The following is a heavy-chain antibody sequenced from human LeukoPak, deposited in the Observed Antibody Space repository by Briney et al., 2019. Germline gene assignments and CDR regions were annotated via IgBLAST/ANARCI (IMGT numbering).Heavy chain of an antibody. CDR1: GYTFTSYG. D-gene: IGHD3-22*01. V-gene: IGHV1-18*01. J-gene: IGHJ4*02. CDR2: ISAYNGNT. Sequence: ASVKVSCKASGYTFTSYGISWVRQAPGQGLEWMGWISAYNGNTNYAQKLQGRVTMTTDTSTSTAYMELRSLRSDDTAVYYCATRVDYYDSSGYYPHWGQGTLVTVSS. CDR3: ATRVDYYDSSGYYPH.